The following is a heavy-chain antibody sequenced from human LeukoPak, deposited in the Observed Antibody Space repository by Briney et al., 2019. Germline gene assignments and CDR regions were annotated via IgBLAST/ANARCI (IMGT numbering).Heavy chain of an antibody. J-gene: IGHJ4*02. CDR1: GLTFSSYG. V-gene: IGHV3-30*02. Sequence: QTGGSLRLSCAASGLTFSSYGMNWVRQAPGKGLEWVAFIWDDGSKKYYADSVKGRFTISRDNSKNTVYLQMNSLRAEDTAIYYCAKEHNYGLDYFDSWGQGTLVTVSS. D-gene: IGHD5-18*01. CDR3: AKEHNYGLDYFDS. CDR2: IWDDGSKK.